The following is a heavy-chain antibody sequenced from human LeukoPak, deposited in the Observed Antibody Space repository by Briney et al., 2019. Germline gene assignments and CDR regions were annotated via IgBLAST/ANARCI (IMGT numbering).Heavy chain of an antibody. Sequence: PGGSLRLSCAASGFTFSIYAISWVRQAPGKGLESVSSIRDSGGSTYYADFVKGRFTISRDNAKNTLYLQMNSLRAEDTAVYYCARGSTIFGVVIKNQNDYWGQGTLVTVSS. CDR3: ARGSTIFGVVIKNQNDY. CDR2: IRDSGGST. CDR1: GFTFSIYA. V-gene: IGHV3-23*01. J-gene: IGHJ4*02. D-gene: IGHD3-3*01.